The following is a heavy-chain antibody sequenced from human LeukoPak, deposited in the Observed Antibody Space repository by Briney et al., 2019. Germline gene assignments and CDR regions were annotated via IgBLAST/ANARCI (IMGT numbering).Heavy chain of an antibody. CDR3: ARVGVTADFDY. CDR2: IYTSGST. D-gene: IGHD1-26*01. Sequence: SETLSLTCTVSGGSISSGSYYWSWIRQPAGKGLEWIGRIYTSGSTNYNPSLKSRVTISVDTSKNQFSLKLSSVTAADTAVYYCARVGVTADFDYWGQGTLVTVSS. CDR1: GGSISSGSYY. V-gene: IGHV4-61*02. J-gene: IGHJ4*02.